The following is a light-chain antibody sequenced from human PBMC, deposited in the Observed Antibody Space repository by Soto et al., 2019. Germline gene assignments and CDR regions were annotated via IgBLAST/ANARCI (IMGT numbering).Light chain of an antibody. CDR3: GTWDSSLSAPVV. CDR2: DNN. Sequence: QSVLTQPPSVSAAPGQKVTISCSGSSSNIGNNYVSWYQQLPGTAPKLLIYDNNKRPSGIPDRFSGSKSGTSATLGITGLQTGDEADYYCGTWDSSLSAPVVFGGGTNLTVL. V-gene: IGLV1-51*01. CDR1: SSNIGNNY. J-gene: IGLJ2*01.